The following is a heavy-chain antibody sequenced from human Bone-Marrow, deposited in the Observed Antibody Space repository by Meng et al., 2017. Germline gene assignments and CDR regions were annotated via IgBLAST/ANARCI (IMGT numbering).Heavy chain of an antibody. CDR1: GGSFSAYY. CDR2: INHSGST. Sequence: QVHLPQGGVGLVQPSETLSLICVVSGGSFSAYYWSLIRPPPGKGLEWIGEINHSGSTNYTPSLESRATISADTSQNTLSLKLSSVTAADSAVYYGASGATTMAHDFDYWGQGTLVTVSS. V-gene: IGHV4-34*01. CDR3: ASGATTMAHDFDY. D-gene: IGHD4-11*01. J-gene: IGHJ4*02.